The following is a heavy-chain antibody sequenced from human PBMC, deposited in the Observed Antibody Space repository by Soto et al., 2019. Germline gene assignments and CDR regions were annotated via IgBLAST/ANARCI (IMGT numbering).Heavy chain of an antibody. CDR1: GGSISSGGYY. D-gene: IGHD2-2*01. Sequence: SETLSLTCTVSGGSISSGGYYWSWIRQHPGKGLEWIGYIYYSGSTYYNPSLKSRVTISVDTSKNQFSLKLSSVTAADTAVYYCARDRRVVPAAIGRFNRGPFDIWGQGTMVTVSS. V-gene: IGHV4-31*03. J-gene: IGHJ3*02. CDR2: IYYSGST. CDR3: ARDRRVVPAAIGRFNRGPFDI.